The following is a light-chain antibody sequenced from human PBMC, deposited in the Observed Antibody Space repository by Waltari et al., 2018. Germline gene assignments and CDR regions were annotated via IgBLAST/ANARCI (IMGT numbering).Light chain of an antibody. V-gene: IGLV3-1*01. CDR3: QAWDSSTVV. J-gene: IGLJ2*01. CDR2: QDS. CDR1: KWGDKY. Sequence: SYELTQPPSVSVSPGQTASITCSGDKWGDKYACWYQQKPGQSPVLGIYQDSKRPSGIPERFSGSNSGNTATLTISGTQAMDEADYYCQAWDSSTVVFGGGTKLTVL.